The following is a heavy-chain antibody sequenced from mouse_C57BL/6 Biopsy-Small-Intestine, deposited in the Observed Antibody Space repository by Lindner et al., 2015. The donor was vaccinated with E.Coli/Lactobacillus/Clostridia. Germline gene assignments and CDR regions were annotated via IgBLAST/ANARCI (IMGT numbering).Heavy chain of an antibody. D-gene: IGHD1-1*02. Sequence: VQLQESGPELVKPGASMKMSCKASGYTFTTYVMHWVKQKPGQGLEWIGYINPYNDGTKYNEKFKGKATLTSDKSSSTAYMELSSLTSEDSAVYFCAGGGLLRWSCSMDYWGQGTSVTVSS. CDR2: INPYNDGT. CDR3: AGGGLLRWSCSMDY. V-gene: IGHV1-14*01. CDR1: GYTFTTYV. J-gene: IGHJ4*01.